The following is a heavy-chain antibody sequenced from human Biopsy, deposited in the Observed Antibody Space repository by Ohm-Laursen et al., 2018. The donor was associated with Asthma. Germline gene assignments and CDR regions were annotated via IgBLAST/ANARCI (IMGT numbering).Heavy chain of an antibody. D-gene: IGHD3-3*01. V-gene: IGHV3-21*01. J-gene: IGHJ6*02. CDR2: ISSSSSYI. Sequence: GSLRLSCTAPGFTFSSYAMNWVRQAPGKGLEWVSYISSSSSYIYYADSVKGRFTISRDNAKNSLYLQMNSLRAEDTAVYYCARVDTIFGVVIPIYYYYGMDVWGQGTTVTVSS. CDR1: GFTFSSYA. CDR3: ARVDTIFGVVIPIYYYYGMDV.